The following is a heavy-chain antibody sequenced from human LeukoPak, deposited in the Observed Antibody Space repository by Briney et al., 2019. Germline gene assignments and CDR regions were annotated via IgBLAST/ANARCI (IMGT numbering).Heavy chain of an antibody. CDR1: GFTFDDYS. Sequence: PGRSLRLSCAASGFTFDDYSMHWVRQAPGKGLEWVAGISWNRGKICYVDSVKGRFIISRDNAKKSLYLQMNRLRAEDTALYYCEKHISDIVGVPPAYRPGNYGMDVWGQGTTVTVSS. D-gene: IGHD2-2*01. CDR3: EKHISDIVGVPPAYRPGNYGMDV. V-gene: IGHV3-9*01. J-gene: IGHJ6*02. CDR2: ISWNRGKI.